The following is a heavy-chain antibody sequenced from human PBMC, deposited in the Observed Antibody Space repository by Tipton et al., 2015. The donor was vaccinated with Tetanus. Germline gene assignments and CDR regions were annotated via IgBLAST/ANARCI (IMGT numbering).Heavy chain of an antibody. D-gene: IGHD2-21*02. V-gene: IGHV3-30-3*01. CDR2: IAHDGNYK. CDR3: ARVHTPGLLGRYPFDS. J-gene: IGHJ4*02. Sequence: SLRLSCAASGITFSSFAMHWVRQAPGKGLEWVSFIAHDGNYKYEVESVKGRFTISRDNSGSTLFLQMNSLRADDTAVYFCARVHTPGLLGRYPFDSWGQGTLVTVSS. CDR1: GITFSSFA.